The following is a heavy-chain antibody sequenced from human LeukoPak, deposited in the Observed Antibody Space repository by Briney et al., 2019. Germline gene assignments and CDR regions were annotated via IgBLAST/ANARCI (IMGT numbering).Heavy chain of an antibody. D-gene: IGHD3-10*01. Sequence: GGSLRLSCAASRFTFSNAWMSWVRQAPGKGLEWVGRVKSKADGGTTDYAAPVKGRFTISRDDSQNTLYLQMDSLKTEDTAVYYCTTTPGRDYWGQGTLVTVSS. CDR3: TTTPGRDY. V-gene: IGHV3-15*01. J-gene: IGHJ4*02. CDR2: VKSKADGGTT. CDR1: RFTFSNAW.